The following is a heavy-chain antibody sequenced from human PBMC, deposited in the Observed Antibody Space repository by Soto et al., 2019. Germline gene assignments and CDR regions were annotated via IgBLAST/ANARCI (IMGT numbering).Heavy chain of an antibody. V-gene: IGHV3-23*01. CDR3: AKKWLRGDFYYYMDV. J-gene: IGHJ6*03. D-gene: IGHD5-12*01. CDR1: GFTFSTYA. Sequence: EVLLLESGGGLVQPGGSLRLSCEVSGFTFSTYAMTWVRQAPGKGLEWVSGISESGGSTYYADSVKGRFTISRDNSKNTLYLQMNSLRAEDTALYYCAKKWLRGDFYYYMDVWGKGTTVTVSS. CDR2: ISESGGST.